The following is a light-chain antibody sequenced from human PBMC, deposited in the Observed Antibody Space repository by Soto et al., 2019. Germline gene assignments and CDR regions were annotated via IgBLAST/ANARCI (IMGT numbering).Light chain of an antibody. J-gene: IGLJ3*02. CDR1: SGSVSTSYY. V-gene: IGLV8-61*01. CDR2: NTN. CDR3: QAYDYSLTAFV. Sequence: QAVVTQEPSFSVSPGGTVTLTCGLSSGSVSTSYYTSWYQQTPGQAPRTLIYNTNARSSGVPDRFSGSILGSKAALTITGAQADDESDYYCQAYDYSLTAFVFGGGTKLTVL.